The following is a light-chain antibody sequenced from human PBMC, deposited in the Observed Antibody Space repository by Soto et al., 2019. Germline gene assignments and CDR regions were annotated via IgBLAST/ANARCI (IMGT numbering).Light chain of an antibody. CDR3: SSYTSSSTPYV. J-gene: IGLJ1*01. CDR2: DVT. CDR1: SNDVGGYNY. V-gene: IGLV2-14*01. Sequence: QSALTQPASVSGSPGQSITISCTGTSNDVGGYNYVSWYQQHPVKAPKLMIYDVTNRPSGVSDRFSGSKSGNTASLTISGLQAEDEADYYCSSYTSSSTPYVFGTGTKATVL.